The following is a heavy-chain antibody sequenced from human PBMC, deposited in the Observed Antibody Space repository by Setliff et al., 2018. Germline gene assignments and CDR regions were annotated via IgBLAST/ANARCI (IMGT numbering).Heavy chain of an antibody. D-gene: IGHD2-15*01. CDR2: IWYDGSNE. CDR3: ARDEVNCSGTKCYSGFDS. CDR1: GITISRYD. J-gene: IGHJ4*02. V-gene: IGHV3-33*01. Sequence: GSLRLSCAASGITISRYDMHWVRLAPGRGLEWVAVIWYDGSNEEYADTVKGRFTISRDNSKNTPYLEMNSLRAGDTAVYYCARDEVNCSGTKCYSGFDSWGQGTLVTVSS.